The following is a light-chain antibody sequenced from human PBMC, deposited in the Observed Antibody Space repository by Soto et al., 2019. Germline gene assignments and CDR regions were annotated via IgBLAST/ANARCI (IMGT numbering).Light chain of an antibody. CDR1: SSNIGAGYA. V-gene: IGLV1-40*01. CDR3: PTFDTSLSGYV. CDR2: DNS. J-gene: IGLJ1*01. Sequence: QSVLTQPPSVSGAPGQRVTISCTGSSSNIGAGYAVHWYQHLPGTAPKVLIYDNSNRPSGVPDRFSGYKSGTSASLAIAGLRAEDEDDYYCPTFDTSLSGYVFGTGTKLTVL.